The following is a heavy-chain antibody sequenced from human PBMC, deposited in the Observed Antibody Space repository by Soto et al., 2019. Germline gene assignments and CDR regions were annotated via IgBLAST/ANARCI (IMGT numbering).Heavy chain of an antibody. CDR3: ARYGGSIAAAGTRRVPRTFYGMDV. CDR1: GGSFSGYY. CDR2: INHSGST. J-gene: IGHJ6*02. D-gene: IGHD6-13*01. V-gene: IGHV4-34*01. Sequence: SETLSLTCAVYGGSFSGYYWSWIRQPPGMGLEWIGEINHSGSTNYNPSLKSRVTIAVDTSKNQFSLKLSSVTAADTAVYYCARYGGSIAAAGTRRVPRTFYGMDVWGQGTTVTVSS.